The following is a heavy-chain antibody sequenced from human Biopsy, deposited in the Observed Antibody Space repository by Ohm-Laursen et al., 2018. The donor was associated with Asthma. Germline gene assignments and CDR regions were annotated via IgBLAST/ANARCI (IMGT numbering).Heavy chain of an antibody. V-gene: IGHV1-69*13. Sequence: SVKVSCKASGGTFSSYAISWVRQAPGQGLEWVGGIIPIFGTANYAQKFQGRVTITADESTSTAYMELSSLRSEDTAVYYCARERIAARQRRYYFDYWGQGTLVTVSS. CDR3: ARERIAARQRRYYFDY. CDR2: IIPIFGTA. D-gene: IGHD6-6*01. J-gene: IGHJ4*02. CDR1: GGTFSSYA.